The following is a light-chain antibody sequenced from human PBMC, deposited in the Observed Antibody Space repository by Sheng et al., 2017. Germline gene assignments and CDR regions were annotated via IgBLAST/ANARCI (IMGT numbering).Light chain of an antibody. J-gene: IGLJ2*01. CDR3: SSYAGSNNWV. CDR1: SSDIGRSNS. CDR2: DVT. V-gene: IGLV2-8*01. Sequence: QSALTQPASVSGSPGQSITISCTGASSDIGRSNSVSWYQQFPGKAPKLILYDVTDRPSGVSARFSGSKSGNTASLTVSGLQSEDEADYYCSSYAGSNNWVFGGGTKLTVL.